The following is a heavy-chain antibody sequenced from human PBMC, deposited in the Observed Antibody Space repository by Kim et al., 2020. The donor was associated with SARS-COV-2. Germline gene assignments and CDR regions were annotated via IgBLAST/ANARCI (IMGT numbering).Heavy chain of an antibody. J-gene: IGHJ3*02. CDR1: GFTFTSSA. CDR3: AAPKYYYDSSGVDAFDI. CDR2: IVVGSGNT. V-gene: IGHV1-58*01. D-gene: IGHD3-22*01. Sequence: SVKVSCKASGFTFTSSAVQWVRQARGQRLEWIGWIVVGSGNTNYAQKFQERVTITRDMSTSTAYMELSSLRSEDTAVYYCAAPKYYYDSSGVDAFDIWGQGTMVTVSS.